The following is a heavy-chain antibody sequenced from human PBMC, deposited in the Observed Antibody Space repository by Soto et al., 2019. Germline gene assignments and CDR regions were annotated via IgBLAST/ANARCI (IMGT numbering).Heavy chain of an antibody. Sequence: QLQLQESGPGLVKPSETLSLTCTVAGGSISSSSYYWGWIRQPPGKGLEWIGSIYYSGSTYYNPSLKSRVTISVDTSKNQCSLKLSSVTAADTAVYYCARRQHDFWSGYWYYYGMDVWGQGTTVTVSS. CDR2: IYYSGST. J-gene: IGHJ6*02. CDR1: GGSISSSSYY. D-gene: IGHD3-3*01. V-gene: IGHV4-39*01. CDR3: ARRQHDFWSGYWYYYGMDV.